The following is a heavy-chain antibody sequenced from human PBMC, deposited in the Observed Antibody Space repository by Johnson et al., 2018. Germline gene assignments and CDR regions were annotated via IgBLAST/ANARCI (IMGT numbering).Heavy chain of an antibody. Sequence: QVQLVQSGGGVVQPGRSLRLSCAASGFTFSSYGMHWVRQAPGKGLEWVAVISYDGTNKYYADSVKGRFTISRDNAKNSLYLQMNSLRAEATAVYYCAKDPFSSYDFWSGGATTHGNGMDVWGQGTTVTVSS. CDR1: GFTFSSYG. V-gene: IGHV3-30*18. CDR3: AKDPFSSYDFWSGGATTHGNGMDV. CDR2: ISYDGTNK. J-gene: IGHJ6*02. D-gene: IGHD3-3*01.